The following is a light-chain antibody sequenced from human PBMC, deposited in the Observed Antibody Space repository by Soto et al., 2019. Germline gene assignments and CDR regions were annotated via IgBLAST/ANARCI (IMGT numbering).Light chain of an antibody. CDR3: QQLNTYPS. CDR1: QGIRSY. CDR2: AAS. V-gene: IGKV1-9*01. Sequence: IQLTQSPSSLSASVGDRVTITCRASQGIRSYLAWYQQKPGKAPQLLIYAASSLQSGVSSRFSGSGSGTDFTLTISSLQPEDFATYYCQQLNTYPSFGGGTKVETK. J-gene: IGKJ4*01.